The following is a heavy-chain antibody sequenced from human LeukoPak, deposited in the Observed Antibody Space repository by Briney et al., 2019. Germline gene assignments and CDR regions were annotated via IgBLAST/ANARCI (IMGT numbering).Heavy chain of an antibody. D-gene: IGHD6-19*01. J-gene: IGHJ1*01. CDR3: ATGYSSGWYFYFQH. V-gene: IGHV3-7*01. Sequence: GGSLRLSCAASGFTFSSYWMSWVRQAPGKGLEWVANIKQDGSEKNYVDSVKGRFTISRDNAKNSLSLRMNSLSAEDTAVYYCATGYSSGWYFYFQHWGQGSLVSVSS. CDR1: GFTFSSYW. CDR2: IKQDGSEK.